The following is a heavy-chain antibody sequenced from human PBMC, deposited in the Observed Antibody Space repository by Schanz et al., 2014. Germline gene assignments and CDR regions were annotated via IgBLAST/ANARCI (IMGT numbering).Heavy chain of an antibody. V-gene: IGHV3-48*03. D-gene: IGHD5-12*01. Sequence: VQLVESGGDLVKPGGSLRLSCEASGFTFSNYGMNWVRQAPEKGLEWVSYISSSGSTIYYADSVKGRFTISRDNAKNSLYLQMNSLRAEDTAVYYCAGAVATIRADSFDIWGQGTMVAVSS. CDR1: GFTFSNYG. CDR2: ISSSGSTI. J-gene: IGHJ3*02. CDR3: AGAVATIRADSFDI.